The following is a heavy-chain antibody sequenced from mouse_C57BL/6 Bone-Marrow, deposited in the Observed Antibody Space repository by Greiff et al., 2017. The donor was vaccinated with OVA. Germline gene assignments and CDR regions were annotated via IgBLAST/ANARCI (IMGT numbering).Heavy chain of an antibody. V-gene: IGHV5-4*01. CDR1: GFTFSSYA. CDR3: ASLWLYAIDY. Sequence: EVQRVESGGGLVKPGGSLKLSCAASGFTFSSYAMSWVRQTPEKRLEWVATISDGGSYTYYPDNVKGRFTISRDNAKNNLYMQMSHLKSEDTAMYFCASLWLYAIDYWGQGTAITVSS. J-gene: IGHJ4*01. D-gene: IGHD1-1*02. CDR2: ISDGGSYT.